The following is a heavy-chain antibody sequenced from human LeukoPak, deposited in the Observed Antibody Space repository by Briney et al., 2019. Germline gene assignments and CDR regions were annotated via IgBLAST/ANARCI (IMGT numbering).Heavy chain of an antibody. CDR3: ARHMWFGPGQLYCYMDV. Sequence: PETLSLTCTVSGGSISSSSYCWGWIRQPPGKGLEWNGSIYYSGRTYYSPSRKSRVTISVDTSKIQFSRKLSSVTAADTAVYYCARHMWFGPGQLYCYMDVWGKGTTVTVSS. CDR2: IYYSGRT. CDR1: GGSISSSSYC. J-gene: IGHJ6*03. V-gene: IGHV4-39*01. D-gene: IGHD3-10*01.